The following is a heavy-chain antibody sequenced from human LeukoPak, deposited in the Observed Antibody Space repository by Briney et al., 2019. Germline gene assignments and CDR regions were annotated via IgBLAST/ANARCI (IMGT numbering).Heavy chain of an antibody. CDR1: GGTFSSYA. CDR2: IIPIFDTT. V-gene: IGHV1-69*05. J-gene: IGHJ3*02. D-gene: IGHD3-22*01. CDR3: ARVNVIVVSDDAFDI. Sequence: PVKVSCKASGGTFSSYAISWVRQAPGQGLEWMGRIIPIFDTTNYARKFQGRVTITTDESTSTAYMELSSLRSEDTAVYYCARVNVIVVSDDAFDIWGQGTMVTVSS.